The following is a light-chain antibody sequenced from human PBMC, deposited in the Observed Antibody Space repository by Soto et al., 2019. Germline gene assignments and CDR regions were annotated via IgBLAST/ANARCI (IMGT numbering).Light chain of an antibody. J-gene: IGKJ1*01. CDR2: GAS. CDR1: QSVNAN. CDR3: QQSFSTPRT. V-gene: IGKV3-15*01. Sequence: EVVMTQSPATLSVSPGERATLSCRASQSVNANLAWYQQKPGQAPRLLIHGASNRATGIPARFSGSGFGTEFILTISSLQSEDFAVYYCQQSFSTPRTFGQGTRVDI.